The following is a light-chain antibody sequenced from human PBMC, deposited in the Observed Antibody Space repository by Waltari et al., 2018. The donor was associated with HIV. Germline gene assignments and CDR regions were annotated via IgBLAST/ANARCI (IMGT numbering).Light chain of an antibody. CDR3: AAWDDSLSGLYV. V-gene: IGLV1-47*01. J-gene: IGLJ1*01. Sequence: QSVLTQPPSASGTPGQRVTISCSGSSSNIGGTFVYWYQQLPGTAPKLLIYRDNQRPSGVPDRFSGSTSGTSASLAINGLRSEDEADYYCAAWDDSLSGLYVFGTGTKVTVL. CDR1: SSNIGGTF. CDR2: RDN.